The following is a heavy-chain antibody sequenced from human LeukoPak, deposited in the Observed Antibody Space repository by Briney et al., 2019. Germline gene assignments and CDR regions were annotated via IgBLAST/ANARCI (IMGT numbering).Heavy chain of an antibody. CDR3: ARDRGSGSFYYYMDV. CDR2: IKQDGSEK. V-gene: IGHV3-7*01. Sequence: GGSLRLSCAASGFTFSSYWMSWVRQAPGKGLEWVANIKQDGSEKYYVDSVKGRFTISRDNAKNSLYLQMNSLRAEDTAVYYCARDRGSGSFYYYMDVWGKGTTVTISS. D-gene: IGHD3-10*01. J-gene: IGHJ6*03. CDR1: GFTFSSYW.